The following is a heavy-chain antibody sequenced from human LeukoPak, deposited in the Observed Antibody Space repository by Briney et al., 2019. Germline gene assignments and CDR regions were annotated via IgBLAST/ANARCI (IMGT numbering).Heavy chain of an antibody. D-gene: IGHD2-15*01. CDR1: GGTFSSYA. CDR3: ASPPPYCSGGSCYAFDI. V-gene: IGHV1-69*13. Sequence: SVKVSCKASGGTFSSYAISWVRQAPGQGLEWMGGIIPIFGTANYAQKFQGRVTITADESTSTAYMELSSLRSEDTAVYYCASPPPYCSGGSCYAFDIWGQGTMVTVSS. CDR2: IIPIFGTA. J-gene: IGHJ3*02.